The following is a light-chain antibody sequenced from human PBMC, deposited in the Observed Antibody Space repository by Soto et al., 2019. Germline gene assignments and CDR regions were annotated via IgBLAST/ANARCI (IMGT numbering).Light chain of an antibody. V-gene: IGKV3-20*01. CDR1: QSVSSSY. Sequence: EIGLTQSPGTLSLSPGERATLSCRASQSVSSSYLAWYQRKPGQAPRLLIYGASSRATGIPDRFSGSGSGQDFTLTISRLEPEDFAVYYCQQYGSSPLTFGGGTKVEIK. CDR3: QQYGSSPLT. J-gene: IGKJ4*01. CDR2: GAS.